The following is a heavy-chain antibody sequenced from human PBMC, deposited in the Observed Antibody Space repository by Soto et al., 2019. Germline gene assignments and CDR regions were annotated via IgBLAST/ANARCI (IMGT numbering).Heavy chain of an antibody. D-gene: IGHD6-13*01. J-gene: IGHJ5*02. CDR2: MHYTGIT. CDR3: ARHFTAYSSSWLYNYFYP. Sequence: PSETLSLTCTVAGGSMSSNIYYWGWIRQPPGKGLEWIGSMHYTGITQYSPSLKSRVTISGDTSKNQFSLKLSSVTAADTAVYYCARHFTAYSSSWLYNYFYPWGQGTLVTVSS. CDR1: GGSMSSNIYY. V-gene: IGHV4-39*01.